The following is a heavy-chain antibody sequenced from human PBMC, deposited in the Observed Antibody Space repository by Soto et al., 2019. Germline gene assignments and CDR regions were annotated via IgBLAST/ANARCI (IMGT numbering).Heavy chain of an antibody. CDR1: GYSFIDYY. V-gene: IGHV1-2*02. CDR2: ISPKSGGT. J-gene: IGHJ4*02. D-gene: IGHD3-9*01. Sequence: QVQLVQSGAEVKKPGASVKVSCEASGYSFIDYYIHWVRQAPGQGFEWMGRISPKSGGTNYAQKFEGRVTMTWDTSLNTAYMELSSLKSDDTAVYYCARPPGYISDWYYFDLWCQGTRVTVSS. CDR3: ARPPGYISDWYYFDL.